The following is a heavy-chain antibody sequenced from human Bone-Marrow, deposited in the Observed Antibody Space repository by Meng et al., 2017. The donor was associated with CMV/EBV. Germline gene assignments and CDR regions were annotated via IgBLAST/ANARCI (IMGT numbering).Heavy chain of an antibody. D-gene: IGHD2-2*02. CDR1: GFTFDDYA. V-gene: IGHV3-9*01. J-gene: IGHJ6*02. CDR2: ISWNSGTI. Sequence: SLKISCAASGFTFDDYAMHWVRQAPGKGLEWVSGISWNSGTIGYADSVKGRFTISRDNAKNSLYLQMNSLRAEDTAVYYCARAGYCSSTSCYRSFYYYGMDVWGQGTTVTAP. CDR3: ARAGYCSSTSCYRSFYYYGMDV.